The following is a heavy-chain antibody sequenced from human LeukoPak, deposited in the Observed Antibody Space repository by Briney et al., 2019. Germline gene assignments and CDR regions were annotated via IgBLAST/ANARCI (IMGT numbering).Heavy chain of an antibody. CDR1: GYTFTSYD. CDR3: ARTRADHEAFDI. D-gene: IGHD4-11*01. Sequence: GASVKVSCKASGYTFTSYDINWVRQATGQGLEWMGWMNPNSGNTGYAQKFQGRVTMTRNTSINTAYMELSSLRSEDTAVYHCARTRADHEAFDIWGQGTMVTVSS. CDR2: MNPNSGNT. V-gene: IGHV1-8*01. J-gene: IGHJ3*02.